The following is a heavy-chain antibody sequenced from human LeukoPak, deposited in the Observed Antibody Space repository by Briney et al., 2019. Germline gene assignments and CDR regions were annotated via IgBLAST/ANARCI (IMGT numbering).Heavy chain of an antibody. CDR1: GFTFSDYY. J-gene: IGHJ4*02. V-gene: IGHV3-30*03. CDR3: ARDARDYGGYYFDS. D-gene: IGHD4-17*01. Sequence: PGGSLRLSCAASGFTFSDYYMSWIRQAPGKGLEWVAVKSYDGNNKYYADSVKGRFTISGDNSKNTLHLQMNSLRVKDTAVYYCARDARDYGGYYFDSWGQGTRVTVSP. CDR2: KSYDGNNK.